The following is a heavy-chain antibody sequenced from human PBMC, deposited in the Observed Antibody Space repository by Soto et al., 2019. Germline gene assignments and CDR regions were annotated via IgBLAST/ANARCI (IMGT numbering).Heavy chain of an antibody. CDR1: GYTFTDYF. V-gene: IGHV1-2*02. J-gene: IGHJ4*02. CDR2: INPISGGS. Sequence: QVQLVQSGAEVKQPGASVKVSCKASGYTFTDYFMHWVRQAPGQGLEWMGWINPISGGSSYAQKFQGRVIWTRDTSITTAYMELRWLRSDDTGVYYCAAGPHDYGDCWGQGTLVTVSS. CDR3: AAGPHDYGDC.